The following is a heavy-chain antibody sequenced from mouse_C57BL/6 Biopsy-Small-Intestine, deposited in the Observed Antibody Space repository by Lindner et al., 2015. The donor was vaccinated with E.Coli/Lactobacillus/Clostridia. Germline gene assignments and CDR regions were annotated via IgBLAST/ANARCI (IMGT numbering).Heavy chain of an antibody. J-gene: IGHJ4*01. D-gene: IGHD2-12*01. CDR1: GYAFSNSW. CDR3: ARSGYSSMDY. V-gene: IGHV1-82*01. CDR2: IYPVNGDT. Sequence: VQLQESGPELVKPGASVKISCKASGYAFSNSWMHWVKQRPGKGLEWIGRIYPVNGDTNYNGKFKGKATLTADRSSSTAYMQLSSLTSGDSAVYFCARSGYSSMDYWGQGTSVTVSS.